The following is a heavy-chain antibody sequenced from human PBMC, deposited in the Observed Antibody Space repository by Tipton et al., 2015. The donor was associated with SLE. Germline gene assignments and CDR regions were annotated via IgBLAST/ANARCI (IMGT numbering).Heavy chain of an antibody. Sequence: TLSLTCTVSGGSISNVAYYWSWIRQPAGKGLEWIGRIYSSRSTNYNPSLKSRVSISVDTAKNQFSLNLRSVTAADTAVYYCARTLRSWGASIPTFRFDYWGRGTLVTVSS. V-gene: IGHV4-61*02. CDR1: GGSISNVAYY. CDR2: IYSSRST. D-gene: IGHD3-16*01. CDR3: ARTLRSWGASIPTFRFDY. J-gene: IGHJ4*02.